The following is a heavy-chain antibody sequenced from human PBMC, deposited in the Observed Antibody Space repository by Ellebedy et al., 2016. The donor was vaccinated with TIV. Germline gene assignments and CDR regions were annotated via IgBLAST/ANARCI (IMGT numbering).Heavy chain of an antibody. CDR1: GYTLALYT. V-gene: IGHV1-3*04. D-gene: IGHD3-16*01. Sequence: AASVKVSCKASGYTLALYTMHWVRQAPGQRLEWLGWINTDTGNTEYSQHFQCRVTFPTDTAASTVYMSLSSLGSEDTAVYYCAKDRGGTGDFDYWGQGTLVTVSS. CDR2: INTDTGNT. J-gene: IGHJ4*02. CDR3: AKDRGGTGDFDY.